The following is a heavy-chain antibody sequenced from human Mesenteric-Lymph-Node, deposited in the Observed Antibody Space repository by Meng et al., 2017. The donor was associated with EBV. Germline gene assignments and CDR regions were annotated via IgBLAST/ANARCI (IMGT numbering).Heavy chain of an antibody. CDR3: ARAQTYYYDSSGYYLDY. V-gene: IGHV1-3*01. J-gene: IGHJ4*02. D-gene: IGHD3-22*01. Sequence: QVHLGQSGAEVKKPGASVKVSCKASGYTFTSYAMHWVRQAPGQRLEWMGWFNAANDNTKYSQKFQDRVTIARDTSASTAYMELSSLRSDDTAVYYCARAQTYYYDSSGYYLDYWGQGTLVTVSS. CDR2: FNAANDNT. CDR1: GYTFTSYA.